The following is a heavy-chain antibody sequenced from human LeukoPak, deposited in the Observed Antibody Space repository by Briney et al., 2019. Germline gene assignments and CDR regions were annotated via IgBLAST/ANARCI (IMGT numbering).Heavy chain of an antibody. J-gene: IGHJ4*02. D-gene: IGHD5-18*01. CDR1: GFTYDDYA. V-gene: IGHV3-9*01. CDR2: ISWNSGSI. Sequence: SLRLSCAASGFTYDDYAMHWVRQAPGKGLEWVSGISWNSGSIGYADSVKGRFTISRDNSKNTLYLQMNSLRAEDTAVYYCAKDQYSYGYYFDYWGQGTLVTVSS. CDR3: AKDQYSYGYYFDY.